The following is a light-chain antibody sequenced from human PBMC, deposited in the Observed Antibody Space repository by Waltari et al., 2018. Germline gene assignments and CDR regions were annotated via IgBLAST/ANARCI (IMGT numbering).Light chain of an antibody. J-gene: IGLJ6*01. V-gene: IGLV1-40*01. Sequence: QSVLTQPPSVSGAPGQRVTISCTESSSNIGAGYDLHWYQQLPGTAPKLLIYGNSNRPSGVPDRFLGSKSGTSASLAITGRQAEDEADYYCQSYGVVGSGTKVTVL. CDR3: QSYGV. CDR1: SSNIGAGYD. CDR2: GNS.